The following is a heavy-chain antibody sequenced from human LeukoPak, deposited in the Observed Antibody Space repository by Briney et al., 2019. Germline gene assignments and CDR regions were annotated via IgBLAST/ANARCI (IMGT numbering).Heavy chain of an antibody. J-gene: IGHJ6*02. CDR2: IYYSGST. V-gene: IGHV4-30-4*01. CDR3: ARGYDFWSGYSDV. CDR1: GGSISSGDYY. Sequence: SETLSLTCTVSGGSISSGDYYWSWIRQPPGKGLEWNGYIYYSGSTYYNPSLKSRVTISVDTSKNQFSLKLSSVTAADTAVYYCARGYDFWSGYSDVWGQGTTVTVSS. D-gene: IGHD3-3*01.